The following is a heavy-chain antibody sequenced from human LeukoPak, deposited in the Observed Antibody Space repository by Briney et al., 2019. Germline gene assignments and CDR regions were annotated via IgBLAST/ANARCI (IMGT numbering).Heavy chain of an antibody. CDR3: ARDSTIRGAFDI. CDR1: GGSISSSSYY. CDR2: IYYSGST. V-gene: IGHV4-39*07. Sequence: SETLSLTCTVSGGSISSSSYYWGCIRQPSGKGLEWIGSIYYSGSTYYNPSLKSRVTISVDTSKNQFSLKLSSVTAADTAVYYCARDSTIRGAFDIWGQGTMVTVSS. D-gene: IGHD3-10*01. J-gene: IGHJ3*02.